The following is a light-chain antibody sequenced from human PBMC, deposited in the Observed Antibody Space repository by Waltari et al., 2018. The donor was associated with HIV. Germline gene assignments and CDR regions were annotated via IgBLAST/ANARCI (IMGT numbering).Light chain of an antibody. CDR3: QQRSNWPRT. V-gene: IGKV3-11*01. Sequence: EIVLTQSPATLSLSPGEGATLDCRAGQSVRLYYAWYQQNPRQAPRVLLFDAPNRATGIPARSSGSGSGTDVNLSICILEPEDCAVYYWQQRSNWPRTFGQGTKVELK. CDR1: QSVRLY. CDR2: DAP. J-gene: IGKJ1*01.